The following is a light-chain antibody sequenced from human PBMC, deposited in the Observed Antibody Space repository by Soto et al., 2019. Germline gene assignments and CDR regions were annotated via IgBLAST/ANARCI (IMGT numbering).Light chain of an antibody. Sequence: EIVLTKSPATLSLXPGXXXXXXXXXXQSVSSYLAWYQQKPGQAPRLLIYDASNRATGIPARFSGSGSGTDFTLTISSLEPEDFAVYYCQQRRTWPPEVTFGQGTRLEI. J-gene: IGKJ5*01. CDR1: QSVSSY. CDR3: QQRRTWPPEVT. CDR2: DAS. V-gene: IGKV3-11*01.